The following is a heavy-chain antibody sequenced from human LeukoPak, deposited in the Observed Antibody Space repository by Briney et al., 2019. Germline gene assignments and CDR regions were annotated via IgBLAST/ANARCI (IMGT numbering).Heavy chain of an antibody. D-gene: IGHD1-26*01. V-gene: IGHV1-2*02. CDR3: ARVGALPEYYFDY. CDR1: GYTFTGYY. CDR2: INPNSGGT. Sequence: ASVKVSCKASGYTFTGYYMHWVRQAPGQGLGWMGWINPNSGGTNYAQKFQGRVTMTRDTSISTAYMELSRLRSDDTAVYYCARVGALPEYYFDYWGQGTLVTVSS. J-gene: IGHJ4*02.